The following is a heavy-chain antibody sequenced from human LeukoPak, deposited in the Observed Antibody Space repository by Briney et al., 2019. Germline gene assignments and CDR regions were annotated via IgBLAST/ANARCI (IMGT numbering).Heavy chain of an antibody. CDR1: GGSFSGYY. D-gene: IGHD6-19*01. CDR3: ARVGGWRQFDY. CDR2: INHSGST. Sequence: PSETLSLTCAVYGGSFSGYYWSWIRQPPGKGLEWIGEINHSGSTNYNPSLKSRVTISVDTSKNQFSLKLSSVTAADTAVYYCARVGGWRQFDYWGQGTLVTVSS. V-gene: IGHV4-34*01. J-gene: IGHJ4*02.